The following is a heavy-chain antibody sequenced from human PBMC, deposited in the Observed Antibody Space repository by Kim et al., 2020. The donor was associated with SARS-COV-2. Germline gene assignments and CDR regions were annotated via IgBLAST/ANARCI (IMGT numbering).Heavy chain of an antibody. CDR1: EFIFRNYG. CDR2: ISSSCSYI. D-gene: IGHD3-10*01. CDR3: AREVRGGIDADV. V-gene: IGHV3-21*01. Sequence: GGSLRLSCEVSEFIFRNYGINWVRQAPGKGLEWVSSISSSCSYIYYADSVKGRFTMSRDKAKNSLYLQMISLRVEDTAVYYCAREVRGGIDADVWGEGT. J-gene: IGHJ6*02.